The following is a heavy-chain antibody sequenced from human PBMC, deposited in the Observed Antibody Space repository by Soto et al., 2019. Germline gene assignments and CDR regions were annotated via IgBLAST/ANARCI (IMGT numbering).Heavy chain of an antibody. CDR2: IIPIFGTA. CDR1: GGTFSSYA. D-gene: IGHD4-17*01. CDR3: ARGAADGDFDY. V-gene: IGHV1-69*13. J-gene: IGHJ4*02. Sequence: AASVKVSCKASGGTFSSYAISWVRQAPGQGLEWMGGIIPIFGTANYAQKFQGRVTITADESTSTAYMELSSLRSEDTAVYYCARGAADGDFDYWGQGTLVTVSS.